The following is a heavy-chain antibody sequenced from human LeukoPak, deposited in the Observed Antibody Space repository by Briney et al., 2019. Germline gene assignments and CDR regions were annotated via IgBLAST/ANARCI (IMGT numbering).Heavy chain of an antibody. J-gene: IGHJ4*02. CDR3: AKNPSTTPRLFDY. V-gene: IGHV3-30*02. CDR1: GFTFSSYG. Sequence: GGSLRLSCAASGFTFSSYGMHWVRQAPGKGLEWVAFIRYDGSNKYYADSVKGRFTISRDNSKNTLYLQMNSLRAEDTAVYYCAKNPSTTPRLFDYWGQGTLVTVSS. D-gene: IGHD1-7*01. CDR2: IRYDGSNK.